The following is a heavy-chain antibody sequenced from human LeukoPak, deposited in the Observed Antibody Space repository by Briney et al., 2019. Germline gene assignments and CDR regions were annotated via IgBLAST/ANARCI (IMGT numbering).Heavy chain of an antibody. CDR2: ISSSGSTI. Sequence: GSLRLSCAASGFTFSSYEMNWVRQAPGKGLEWVSYISSSGSTIYYADSVKGRFTISRDNAKNSLYLQMSSLRAEDSAIYHCAKAYWDTAMNPSDYWGQGTLVTVSS. CDR3: AKAYWDTAMNPSDY. V-gene: IGHV3-48*03. J-gene: IGHJ4*02. CDR1: GFTFSSYE. D-gene: IGHD5-18*01.